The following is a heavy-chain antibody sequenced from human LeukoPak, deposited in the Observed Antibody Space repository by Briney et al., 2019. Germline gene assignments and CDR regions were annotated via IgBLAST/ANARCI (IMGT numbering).Heavy chain of an antibody. CDR3: ATRYSSGWYYFDY. CDR2: IIPILGIA. J-gene: IGHJ4*02. V-gene: IGHV1-69*02. CDR1: GGTFSSYT. Sequence: SVKVSCKASGGTFSSYTISWVRQAPGQGLEWMGRIIPILGIANYAQKFQGRVTITADKSTGTAYMELSSLRSEDTAVYCCATRYSSGWYYFDYWGQGTLVTVSS. D-gene: IGHD6-19*01.